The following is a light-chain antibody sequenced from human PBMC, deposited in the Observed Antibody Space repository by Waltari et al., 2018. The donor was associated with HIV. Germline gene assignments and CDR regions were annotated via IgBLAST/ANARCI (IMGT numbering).Light chain of an antibody. CDR1: QGISNF. V-gene: IGKV1-27*01. CDR3: QIYNSAPWT. CDR2: AAS. J-gene: IGKJ1*01. Sequence: DIQMTQYTSSLSASVVDRVTIPRRASQGISNFLAWYQQKPVKVPTLFIYAASTLQSGVPSRFSGSGSGTDFTLTISNLQPEDVATYYCQIYNSAPWTFGQGTKVEIK.